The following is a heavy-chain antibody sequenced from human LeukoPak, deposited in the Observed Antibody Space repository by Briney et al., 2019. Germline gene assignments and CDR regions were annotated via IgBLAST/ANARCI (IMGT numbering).Heavy chain of an antibody. J-gene: IGHJ4*02. Sequence: PGGSLRLSCAASGFTFSSYAMSWVRQAPGKGLEWVSAISGSGGSTYYADSVKGRFTISRDNSKNTLYLQTNSLRAEDTAVYYCAKATQWLVRTFDYWGQGTLVTVSS. CDR1: GFTFSSYA. D-gene: IGHD6-19*01. CDR3: AKATQWLVRTFDY. V-gene: IGHV3-23*01. CDR2: ISGSGGST.